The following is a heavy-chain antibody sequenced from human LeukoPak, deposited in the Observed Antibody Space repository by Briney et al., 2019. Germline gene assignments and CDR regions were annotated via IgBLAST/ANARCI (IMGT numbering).Heavy chain of an antibody. D-gene: IGHD7-27*01. CDR1: GFIFTDYS. J-gene: IGHJ4*02. CDR2: IDKTSSNI. Sequence: GGSLRLSCAASGFIFTDYSINWVRQAPGKGLEWISYIDKTSSNIYYADSVKGRFTISRDNAKNSLYLQMNSLRAEDTAVYYCARESYWGSSARGFDYWGQGTLVTVSS. CDR3: ARESYWGSSARGFDY. V-gene: IGHV3-48*01.